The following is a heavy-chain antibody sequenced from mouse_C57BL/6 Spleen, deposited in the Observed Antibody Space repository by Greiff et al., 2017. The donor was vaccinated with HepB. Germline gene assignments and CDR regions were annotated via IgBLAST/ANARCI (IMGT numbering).Heavy chain of an antibody. D-gene: IGHD4-1*01. Sequence: EVQVVESGGGLVKPGGSLKLSCAASGFTFSDYGMHWVRQAPEKGLEWVAYISSGSSTIYYADTVKGRFTISRDNAKNTLFLQMTSLRSEDTAMYYCASLTGDWYFDVWGTGTTVTVSS. V-gene: IGHV5-17*01. CDR3: ASLTGDWYFDV. J-gene: IGHJ1*03. CDR2: ISSGSSTI. CDR1: GFTFSDYG.